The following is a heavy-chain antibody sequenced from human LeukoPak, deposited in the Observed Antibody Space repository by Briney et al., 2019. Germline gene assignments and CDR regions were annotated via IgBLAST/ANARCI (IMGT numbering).Heavy chain of an antibody. D-gene: IGHD6-19*01. J-gene: IGHJ4*02. V-gene: IGHV1-2*02. Sequence: ASVKVSCKASGYTFTGYYMHWVRQAPGQGLEWMGWINPNSGGTNYAQKFQGRVTMTRDTSISTAYMELSRLRSDDTAVYYCARESGSSGCHDYWGQGTLVTVSS. CDR2: INPNSGGT. CDR1: GYTFTGYY. CDR3: ARESGSSGCHDY.